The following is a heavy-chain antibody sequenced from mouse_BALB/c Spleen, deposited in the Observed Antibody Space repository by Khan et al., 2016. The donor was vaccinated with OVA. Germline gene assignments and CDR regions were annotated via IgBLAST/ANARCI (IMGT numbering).Heavy chain of an antibody. Sequence: EVQLVESGPGLVKPSQSLSLTCTVTGYSITSGYAWNWIRQFPGNKLEWMGYISYSGSTSYNPSLRSRISITRDTSKNQFFLQLNSVTTEDTATYYCVRKKYYGYAMDYWGQGTSVTVSS. J-gene: IGHJ4*01. D-gene: IGHD1-1*01. V-gene: IGHV3-2*02. CDR1: GYSITSGYA. CDR2: ISYSGST. CDR3: VRKKYYGYAMDY.